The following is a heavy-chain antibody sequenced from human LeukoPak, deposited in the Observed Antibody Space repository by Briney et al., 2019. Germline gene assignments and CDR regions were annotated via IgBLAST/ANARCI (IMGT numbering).Heavy chain of an antibody. CDR3: ARGRLGSNIGGAFDI. V-gene: IGHV4-34*01. CDR1: GGSFSGYY. CDR2: INHSGST. Sequence: SETLSLTCAVYGGSFSGYYWSWIRQPPGKELEWIGEINHSGSTNYNPSLKSRVTISVDTSKNQFSLKLSSVTAADTAVYYCARGRLGSNIGGAFDIWGQGTMVTVSS. D-gene: IGHD3-16*01. J-gene: IGHJ3*02.